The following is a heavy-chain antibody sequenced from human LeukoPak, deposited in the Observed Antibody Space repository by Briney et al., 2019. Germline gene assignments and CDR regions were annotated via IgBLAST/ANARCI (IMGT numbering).Heavy chain of an antibody. J-gene: IGHJ6*02. V-gene: IGHV4-59*12. CDR2: IYYSGST. CDR3: ARDTDYGDFRSTGGMDV. CDR1: GGSISSYY. D-gene: IGHD4-17*01. Sequence: SETLSLTCTASGGSISSYYWSWIRQPPGKGLEWIGYIYYSGSTNYNPSLKSRVTISVDTSKNQFSLKLSSVTAADTAVYYCARDTDYGDFRSTGGMDVWGQGTTVTVSS.